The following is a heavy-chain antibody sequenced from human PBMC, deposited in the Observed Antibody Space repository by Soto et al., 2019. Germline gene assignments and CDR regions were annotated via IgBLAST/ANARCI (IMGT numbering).Heavy chain of an antibody. V-gene: IGHV4-34*01. Sequence: QVQLQQWGAGLLKPSETLSLTCAVYGGSFSGYYWCWIRQPPGKGLEWIGEINHSGSTNYNPSLKSRVTISVDTSKNQFSLKLSSVTAADTAVYYCARQRGSYGLRVYYYYGMDVWGQGTTVTVSS. CDR2: INHSGST. CDR3: ARQRGSYGLRVYYYYGMDV. D-gene: IGHD5-18*01. J-gene: IGHJ6*02. CDR1: GGSFSGYY.